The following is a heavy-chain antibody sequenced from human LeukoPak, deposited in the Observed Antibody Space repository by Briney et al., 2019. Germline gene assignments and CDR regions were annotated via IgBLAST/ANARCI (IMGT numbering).Heavy chain of an antibody. CDR2: IIPIFGTA. Sequence: SVKVSCKASGGTFSSYAISWVRQAPGQGLEWMGGIIPIFGTANYAQKFQGRVTITTDESTSTAYMELSSLRSEDTAVCYCARVPPDGYNYYFDYWGQGTLVTVSS. J-gene: IGHJ4*02. V-gene: IGHV1-69*05. CDR1: GGTFSSYA. D-gene: IGHD5-24*01. CDR3: ARVPPDGYNYYFDY.